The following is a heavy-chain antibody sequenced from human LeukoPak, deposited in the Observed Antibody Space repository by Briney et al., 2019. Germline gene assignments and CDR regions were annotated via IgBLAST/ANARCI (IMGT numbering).Heavy chain of an antibody. Sequence: PSETLSLTCIASGGSINSYYWSWIRQPPGKGLEWIGYIYYSGNTNYNPSLKSRVTISVDSSKNQFSLKLSSVTAADTAVYYSAKYCSTSSCHSRRAFDIWGQGTMVTVSS. CDR3: AKYCSTSSCHSRRAFDI. V-gene: IGHV4-59*08. CDR1: GGSINSYY. J-gene: IGHJ3*02. CDR2: IYYSGNT. D-gene: IGHD2-2*02.